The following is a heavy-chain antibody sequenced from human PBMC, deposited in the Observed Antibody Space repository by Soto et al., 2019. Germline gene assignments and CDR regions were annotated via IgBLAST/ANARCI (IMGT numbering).Heavy chain of an antibody. D-gene: IGHD2-2*01. CDR3: ARYGQDIVVEAYYYGMDV. J-gene: IGHJ6*02. Sequence: TGGSLRLSCAASGLIFSSYTMNWVRQAPEKGLEWVSCITGDSTGIFYAGSVKGRFTVSRDNAEDSLYLLMNSLRAEDTAVYYCARYGQDIVVEAYYYGMDVWGRGTTVTVSS. CDR2: ITGDSTGI. CDR1: GLIFSSYT. V-gene: IGHV3-48*01.